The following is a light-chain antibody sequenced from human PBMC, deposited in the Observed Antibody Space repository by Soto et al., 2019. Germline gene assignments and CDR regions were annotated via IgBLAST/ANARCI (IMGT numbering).Light chain of an antibody. V-gene: IGLV2-14*01. CDR1: SSDVGGYNY. Sequence: QSALTQPASVSGSPGQSITISCTGTSSDVGGYNYVSWYQQHPGKAPKLMIYDVSNRPSGVSNHLSGSRSGNTPTLTISGLQAEDDADYYCSSYTSSSPVVFGLGTKRIVL. CDR2: DVS. J-gene: IGLJ2*01. CDR3: SSYTSSSPVV.